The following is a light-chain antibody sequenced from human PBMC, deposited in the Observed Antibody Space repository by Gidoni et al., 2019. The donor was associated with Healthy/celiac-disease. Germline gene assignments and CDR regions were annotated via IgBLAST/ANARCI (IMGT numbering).Light chain of an antibody. CDR3: QQFNSYPG. J-gene: IGKJ5*01. V-gene: IGKV1-13*02. Sequence: AIQLTQSPSSLSASVGDRVTITCRASQGISSALAWYQQKPGKAPKLLTYDASSLESGVPSRFSGSGSGTDFTLTISSLQPEDFATYYCQQFNSYPGFGQGTRLEIK. CDR2: DAS. CDR1: QGISSA.